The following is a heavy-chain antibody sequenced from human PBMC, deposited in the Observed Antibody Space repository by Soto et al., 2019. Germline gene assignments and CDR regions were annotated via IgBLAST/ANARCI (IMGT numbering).Heavy chain of an antibody. CDR3: ARVARIGRYFDY. J-gene: IGHJ4*02. D-gene: IGHD2-15*01. CDR1: GFTVSSNY. CDR2: IYSGGST. Sequence: EVQLVESGGGLVQPGGSLRLSCAASGFTVSSNYMSWVRQAPGKGLEWVSVIYSGGSTYYADSVKGRFTISRDNSKNTMDLQMTSLRAEDTAVYYCARVARIGRYFDYWGQGTLVTVSS. V-gene: IGHV3-66*01.